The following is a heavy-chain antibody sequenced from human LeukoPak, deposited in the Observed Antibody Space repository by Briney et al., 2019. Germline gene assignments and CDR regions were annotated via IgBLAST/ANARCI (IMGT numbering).Heavy chain of an antibody. CDR2: ISSSGSTI. Sequence: GGSLRLSCAASGFTFRDYYMTWIRQAPGKGLEWVSYISSSGSTIYSADSEKGRFTISRDNARDSLYLQMNSLRAEDTAVYYCAGAMRFGDEGGMDVWGQGTTVTVSS. CDR3: AGAMRFGDEGGMDV. V-gene: IGHV3-11*01. J-gene: IGHJ6*02. CDR1: GFTFRDYY. D-gene: IGHD3-10*01.